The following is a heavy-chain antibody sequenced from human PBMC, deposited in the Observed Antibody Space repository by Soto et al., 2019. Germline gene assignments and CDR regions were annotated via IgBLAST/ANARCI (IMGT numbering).Heavy chain of an antibody. V-gene: IGHV3-33*01. CDR2: IWYDGSNK. J-gene: IGHJ4*02. CDR1: GFTFSSYG. D-gene: IGHD3-22*01. CDR3: ARDAYDRGYYFDY. Sequence: PGGSLRLSCAASGFTFSSYGMHWVRQAPGKGLEWVAVIWYDGSNKYYADSVKGRFTISRDNSKNTLYLQMNSLRAEDTAVYYCARDAYDRGYYFDYWGRGTLVTVSS.